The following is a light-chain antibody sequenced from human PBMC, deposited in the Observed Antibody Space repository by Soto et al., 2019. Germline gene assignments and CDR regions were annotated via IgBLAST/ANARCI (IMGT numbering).Light chain of an antibody. V-gene: IGLV3-1*01. CDR3: QAWDSSTVV. CDR2: QDS. CDR1: KLGDKY. J-gene: IGLJ2*01. Sequence: SYELTQPTSVSVSPGQTASITCSGAKLGDKYACWYQQKPGQSPVLVIYQDSKRPSGTPERFSGSNSGNTATLTISGTQAMDEADYYCQAWDSSTVVFGGGTKLTVL.